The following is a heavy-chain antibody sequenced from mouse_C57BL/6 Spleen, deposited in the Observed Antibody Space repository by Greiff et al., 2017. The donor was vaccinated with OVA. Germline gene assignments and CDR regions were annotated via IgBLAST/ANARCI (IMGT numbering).Heavy chain of an antibody. CDR2: IDPNSGGT. D-gene: IGHD1-1*01. CDR1: GYTFTSYW. V-gene: IGHV1-72*01. Sequence: QVQLKQPGAELVKPGASVKLSCKASGYTFTSYWMHWVKQRPGRGLEWIGRIDPNSGGTKYNEKFKSKATLTVGKPSSTAYMQLSSLTSEDSAVDYCAREVTTVDYFDYWGQGTTLTVSS. CDR3: AREVTTVDYFDY. J-gene: IGHJ2*01.